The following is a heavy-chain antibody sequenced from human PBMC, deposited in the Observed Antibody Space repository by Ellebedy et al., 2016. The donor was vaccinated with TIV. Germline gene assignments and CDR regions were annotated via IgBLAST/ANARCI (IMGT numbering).Heavy chain of an antibody. CDR3: TTDLRYCRGGSCYSRSH. Sequence: GGSLRLXXAASGFTFSSYAMSWVRQAPGKGLEWVGRIKSKTDGGTTDYAAPVKGRFTISRDDSKNTLYLQMNSLKTEDTAVYYCTTDLRYCRGGSCYSRSHWGQGTLVTVSS. V-gene: IGHV3-15*01. J-gene: IGHJ4*02. CDR1: GFTFSSYA. D-gene: IGHD2-15*01. CDR2: IKSKTDGGTT.